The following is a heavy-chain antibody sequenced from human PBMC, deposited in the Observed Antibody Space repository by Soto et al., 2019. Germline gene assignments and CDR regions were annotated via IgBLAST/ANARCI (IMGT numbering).Heavy chain of an antibody. CDR3: ARVTSGY. CDR2: ITSGGDT. V-gene: IGHV3-23*01. D-gene: IGHD3-10*01. CDR1: AFTFSSHG. Sequence: EVELLESGGGLVQPGESLRLSCASSAFTFSSHGMSWVRQAPGKGPEWISSITSGGDTYYADSVKGRFTISRDNSKSTVYLQMNSLRAEDTALYYCARVTSGYWGQGTLVTVSS. J-gene: IGHJ4*02.